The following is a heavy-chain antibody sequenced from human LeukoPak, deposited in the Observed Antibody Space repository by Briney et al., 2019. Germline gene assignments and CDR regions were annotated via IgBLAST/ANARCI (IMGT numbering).Heavy chain of an antibody. CDR1: GGSISSGDYY. CDR3: ARGITVDTYGYSGYDLGGYFDY. Sequence: SQTLSLTCTVSGGSISSGDYYWSWIRQPPGKGLEWIGYIYYSGSTYYNPSLKSRVTISVDTSKNQFSLKLSSVTAADTAVYYCARGITVDTYGYSGYDLGGYFDYWGQGTLVTVSS. CDR2: IYYSGST. D-gene: IGHD5-12*01. V-gene: IGHV4-30-4*08. J-gene: IGHJ4*02.